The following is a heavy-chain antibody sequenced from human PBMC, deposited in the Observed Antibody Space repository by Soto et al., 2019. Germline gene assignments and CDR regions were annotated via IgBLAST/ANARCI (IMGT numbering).Heavy chain of an antibody. D-gene: IGHD4-17*01. Sequence: SETLSLTCTVSGGSISSSSYYWGWIRQPPGKGLEWTGSTHYSGDTYYNPSLNSRVIISVDTSKNQISLKLTSVTAADAAVYYCATFRGITTATTERSFDYWGQGILVT. CDR3: ATFRGITTATTERSFDY. V-gene: IGHV4-39*01. CDR2: THYSGDT. J-gene: IGHJ4*02. CDR1: GGSISSSSYY.